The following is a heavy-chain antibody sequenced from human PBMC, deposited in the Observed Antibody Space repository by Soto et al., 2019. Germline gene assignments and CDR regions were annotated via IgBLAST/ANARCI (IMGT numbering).Heavy chain of an antibody. J-gene: IGHJ4*02. CDR3: TTDAPINRS. Sequence: EVQLVESGGGLVKPGGSLRLSCAASGFTFNNAWMSWVRQAPGKGLEWVGRIKSKTNGGTTDYAAPVKGRFTISRDDSENTLYLQMNSLKIEDTAVYYCTTDAPINRSWGQGALVTVSS. CDR1: GFTFNNAW. V-gene: IGHV3-15*01. CDR2: IKSKTNGGTT.